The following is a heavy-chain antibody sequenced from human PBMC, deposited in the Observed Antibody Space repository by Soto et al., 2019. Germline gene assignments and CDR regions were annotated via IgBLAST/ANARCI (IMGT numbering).Heavy chain of an antibody. CDR3: ARAPPGPSPRWDV. J-gene: IGHJ6*02. CDR2: IYYNGAT. V-gene: IGHV4-30-2*06. D-gene: IGHD3-10*01. CDR1: GASMSSGGHS. Sequence: QVQLQESGPGLVKPSQTVSLTCALSGASMSSGGHSWSWIRQSPGRGLEWIGYIYYNGATYYNPSLKCRVTLSIDRSNNQFSLTFNSVTASDTAVYYCARAPPGPSPRWDVWGQGTTVTVSS.